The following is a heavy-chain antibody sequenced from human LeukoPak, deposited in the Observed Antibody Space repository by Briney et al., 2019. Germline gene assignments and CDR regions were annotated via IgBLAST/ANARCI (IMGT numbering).Heavy chain of an antibody. CDR1: GYTFASYD. J-gene: IGHJ4*02. V-gene: IGHV1-8*01. Sequence: ASVKVSCKASGYTFASYDISWVRQATGQGLEWMGWMNPNSGNAGYAQRFQGRVTMTRNNSISTAYMELTSLRSEDTAVYYCGRPLQRGSWTQRALDYWGQGTLVTVSS. D-gene: IGHD3-10*01. CDR3: GRPLQRGSWTQRALDY. CDR2: MNPNSGNA.